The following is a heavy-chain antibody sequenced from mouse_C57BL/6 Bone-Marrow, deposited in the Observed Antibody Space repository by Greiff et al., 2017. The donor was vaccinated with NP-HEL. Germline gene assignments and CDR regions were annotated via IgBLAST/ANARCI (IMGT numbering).Heavy chain of an antibody. D-gene: IGHD2-1*01. Sequence: QVQLQQSGAELVRPGASVTLSCKASGYTFTDYDMHWVKQTPVHGLEWIGAIDPETGGTAYNQKFKGKAILTADKSSSTAYMELRSLTSEDSAVYYCTREAVYYGNQVPSYYAMDYWGQGTSVTVSS. CDR2: IDPETGGT. CDR1: GYTFTDYD. J-gene: IGHJ4*01. CDR3: TREAVYYGNQVPSYYAMDY. V-gene: IGHV1-15*01.